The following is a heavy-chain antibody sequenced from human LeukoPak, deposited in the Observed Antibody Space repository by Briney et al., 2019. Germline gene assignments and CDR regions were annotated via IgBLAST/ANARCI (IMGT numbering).Heavy chain of an antibody. J-gene: IGHJ4*02. V-gene: IGHV3-7*04. D-gene: IGHD6-13*01. Sequence: GGSLRLSCAASGFTFSIYWMTWVRQAPGKGLEWVANIKQDASEKYYVDSVKGRFTISRDNAKNSLYLQMNSLRADDTAVYYCAKGRGSAVGSLDYWGQGTLVTVSS. CDR3: AKGRGSAVGSLDY. CDR2: IKQDASEK. CDR1: GFTFSIYW.